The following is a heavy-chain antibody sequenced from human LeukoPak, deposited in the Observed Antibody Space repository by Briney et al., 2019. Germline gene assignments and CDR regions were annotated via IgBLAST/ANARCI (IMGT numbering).Heavy chain of an antibody. V-gene: IGHV3-48*01. CDR1: GFTFSSYS. D-gene: IGHD2-2*01. CDR3: ARSTLGYCSSTSCSLDY. J-gene: IGHJ4*02. Sequence: PGGSLRLSCAAPGFTFSSYSMNWVRQAPGKGLEWVSYISSSSSTIYYADSVKGRFTISRDNAKNSLYLQMNSLRAEDTAVYYCARSTLGYCSSTSCSLDYWGQGTLVTVSS. CDR2: ISSSSSTI.